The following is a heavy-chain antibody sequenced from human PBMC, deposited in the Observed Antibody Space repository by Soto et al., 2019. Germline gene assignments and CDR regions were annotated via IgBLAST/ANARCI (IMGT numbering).Heavy chain of an antibody. CDR1: GGTFSSYA. CDR2: IIPIFGTA. Sequence: SVKVSCKASGGTFSSYAISWVRQAPGQGLEWMGGIIPIFGTANYAQKFQGRVTITADKSTSTAYMELSSLRSEDTAVYYCARDYIMITFGEAFDIWCQGTMVTVPS. J-gene: IGHJ3*02. D-gene: IGHD3-16*01. V-gene: IGHV1-69*06. CDR3: ARDYIMITFGEAFDI.